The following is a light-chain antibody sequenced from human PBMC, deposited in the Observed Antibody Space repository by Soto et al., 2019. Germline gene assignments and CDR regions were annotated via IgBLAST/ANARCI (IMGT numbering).Light chain of an antibody. CDR1: SSNIGSNT. J-gene: IGLJ1*01. Sequence: VLTQPPSASGTPGQRVTISCSGSSSNIGSNTVNWYQQLPGTAPKLLIYSHNQRPSGVPDRFSVSKSGTSASLAISGLQSEDEADYYCATWDDSLDGYVFGTGTKLTVL. CDR3: ATWDDSLDGYV. V-gene: IGLV1-44*01. CDR2: SHN.